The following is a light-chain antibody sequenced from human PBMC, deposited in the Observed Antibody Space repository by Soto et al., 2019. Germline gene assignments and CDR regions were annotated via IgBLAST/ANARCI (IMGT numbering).Light chain of an antibody. CDR2: DVS. Sequence: QSVLTQPRSVSGSPGQPVTISCTGSSSDCGGYDFVSWYQQHPGKAPKLMISDVSERPSGVPDRFSGSKSANTASLTISGLQAEDEADYYCCSYAGTYTLVFGGGTKLTVL. CDR1: SSDCGGYDF. J-gene: IGLJ3*02. V-gene: IGLV2-11*01. CDR3: CSYAGTYTLV.